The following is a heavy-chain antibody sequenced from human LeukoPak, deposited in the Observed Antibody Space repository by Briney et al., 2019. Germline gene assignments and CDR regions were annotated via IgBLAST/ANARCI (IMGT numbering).Heavy chain of an antibody. D-gene: IGHD1-26*01. CDR2: ISAYNGNT. CDR1: GYTFTSYG. Sequence: ASVKVSCKASGYTFTSYGISWVRQAPGQGLEWMGWISAYNGNTNYAQKLQGRVTMTTDTSTSTAYMELRSLRSDDTAVYYCARGHYRGSYPLHWFDPWGQGTLVTVSS. J-gene: IGHJ5*02. V-gene: IGHV1-18*01. CDR3: ARGHYRGSYPLHWFDP.